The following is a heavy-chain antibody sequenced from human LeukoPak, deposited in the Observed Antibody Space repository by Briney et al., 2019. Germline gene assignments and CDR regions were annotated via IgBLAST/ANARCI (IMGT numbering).Heavy chain of an antibody. CDR1: GFTFSSCA. V-gene: IGHV3-23*01. CDR3: AKSPADYGDDLFDC. Sequence: GGSLRLSCAASGFTFSSCAMSWVRQAPGKGLEWVSAISGSGGGTYYADSVKGRFTISRDNSKNTLHLQMNSLRAEDTAVYYCAKSPADYGDDLFDCWGQGTLVIVSS. J-gene: IGHJ4*02. D-gene: IGHD4-17*01. CDR2: ISGSGGGT.